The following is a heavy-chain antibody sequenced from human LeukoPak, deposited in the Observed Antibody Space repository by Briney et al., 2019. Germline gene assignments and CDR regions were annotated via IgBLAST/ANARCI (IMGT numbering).Heavy chain of an antibody. CDR2: INNRGST. D-gene: IGHD3-10*01. CDR3: ARSRGVIMGAGSYRYWFDP. Sequence: PSETLSLTCPVSGPSTSTKYWSWVRQPPGKGLEWIGYINNRGSTNYNPSLKSRVTISVDTSKNQFSLKLTSVTAADTAVYYCARSRGVIMGAGSYRYWFDPWGQGTLVTVSS. V-gene: IGHV4-59*12. J-gene: IGHJ5*01. CDR1: GPSTSTKY.